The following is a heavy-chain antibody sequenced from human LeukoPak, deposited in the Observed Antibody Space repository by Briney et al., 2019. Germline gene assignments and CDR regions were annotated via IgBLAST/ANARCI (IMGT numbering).Heavy chain of an antibody. V-gene: IGHV1-46*01. D-gene: IGHD4-17*01. CDR1: GYTFTSYY. CDR3: ARDRTVTTLDYWYFDL. Sequence: ASVEVSCKASGYTFTSYYMHWVRQAPGQGLEWMGIINPSGGSTSYAQKFQGRVTMTRDTSTSTVYMELSSLRPEDTAVYYCARDRTVTTLDYWYFDLWGRGTLVTVSS. CDR2: INPSGGST. J-gene: IGHJ2*01.